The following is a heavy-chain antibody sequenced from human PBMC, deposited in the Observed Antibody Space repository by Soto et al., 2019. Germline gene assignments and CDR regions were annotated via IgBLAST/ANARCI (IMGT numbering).Heavy chain of an antibody. CDR2: FIPIIGGG. CDR1: GGTFRNFA. Sequence: QVQLVQSGAEVKKPGSSVKVSCKASGGTFRNFAINWVRQAPGQGLEWMCGFIPIIGGGINPQKFQGRVTITSDESTSTAYVELSSLKSEDTALYFCARRSVSRSNAFAFWGQGTMVTVSS. J-gene: IGHJ3*01. V-gene: IGHV1-69*01. CDR3: ARRSVSRSNAFAF.